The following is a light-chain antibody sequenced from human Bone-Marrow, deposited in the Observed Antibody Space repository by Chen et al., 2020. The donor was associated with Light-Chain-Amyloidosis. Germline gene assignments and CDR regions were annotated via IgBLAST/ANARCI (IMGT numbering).Light chain of an antibody. Sequence: QSALTQPPSVSGSPGQSVTISCTGTSSDVGKYNRVSWYQQPPGTAPQLMIYEVSNRPSGVPDRFSGSTSGNTASLPSSGLQAEDEGDYSCSSYTSSSTYVFGTGTRVTVL. CDR3: SSYTSSSTYV. J-gene: IGLJ1*01. CDR2: EVS. CDR1: SSDVGKYNR. V-gene: IGLV2-18*02.